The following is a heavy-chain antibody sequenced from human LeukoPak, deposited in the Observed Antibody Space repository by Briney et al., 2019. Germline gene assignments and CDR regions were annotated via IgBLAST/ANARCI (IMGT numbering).Heavy chain of an antibody. CDR3: ASSQGRYYYDSSGYYDY. Sequence: GGSLRLSCAASGFTFSSYAMSWVRQAPGKGLEWVSAISGSGGSTYYADSVKGRFTISRDNSKNTLYLQMNSLRAEDTAVYYCASSQGRYYYDSSGYYDYWGQGTLVTVSS. J-gene: IGHJ4*02. D-gene: IGHD3-22*01. CDR1: GFTFSSYA. V-gene: IGHV3-23*01. CDR2: ISGSGGST.